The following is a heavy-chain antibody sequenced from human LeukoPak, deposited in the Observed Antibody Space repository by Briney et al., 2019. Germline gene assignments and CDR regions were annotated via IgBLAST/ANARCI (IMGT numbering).Heavy chain of an antibody. CDR3: ARRDDCSGGSYKLGY. CDR2: INHSGST. D-gene: IGHD2-15*01. Sequence: SETLSLTCAVYGGSFSGYYWSWIRQPPGKGLEWIGEINHSGSTNYNPSLKSRVTISVDTSKNQFSLKLSSVTAADTAVYYCARRDDCSGGSYKLGYWGQGTLVTVSS. CDR1: GGSFSGYY. V-gene: IGHV4-34*01. J-gene: IGHJ4*02.